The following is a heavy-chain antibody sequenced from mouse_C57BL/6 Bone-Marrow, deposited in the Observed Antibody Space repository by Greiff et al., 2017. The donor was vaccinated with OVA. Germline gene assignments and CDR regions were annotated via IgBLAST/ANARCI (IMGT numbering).Heavy chain of an antibody. D-gene: IGHD4-1*01. CDR2: IWSGGST. CDR1: GFSLTSYG. Sequence: QVQLKESGPGLVQPSQSLSITCTVSGFSLTSYGVHWVRQSPGKGLEWLGVIWSGGSTDYTAAFISRLSISKDNSKSQVFFKMNSLQADDTAIYYCARNWGTGSYYFDDWGQGTTLTVSS. J-gene: IGHJ2*01. CDR3: ARNWGTGSYYFDD. V-gene: IGHV2-2*01.